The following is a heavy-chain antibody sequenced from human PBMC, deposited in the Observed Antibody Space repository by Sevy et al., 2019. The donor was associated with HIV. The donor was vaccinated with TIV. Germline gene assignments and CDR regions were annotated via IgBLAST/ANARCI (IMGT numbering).Heavy chain of an antibody. CDR1: GFTFSIYA. CDR3: AKDRVSGTHYTGDFDY. J-gene: IGHJ4*02. CDR2: ISITGGST. V-gene: IGHV3-23*01. Sequence: GGSLRLSCAASGFTFSIYAMSWVRQAPGKGLEWVSVISITGGSTYYADSVKGRFTISRDNSNNTLYLQMNTLRAEDTAVYYCAKDRVSGTHYTGDFDYWGQGTLVTVSS. D-gene: IGHD3-10*01.